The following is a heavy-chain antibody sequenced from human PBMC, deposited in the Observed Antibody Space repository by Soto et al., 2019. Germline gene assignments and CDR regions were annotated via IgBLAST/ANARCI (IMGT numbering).Heavy chain of an antibody. CDR2: ISYDGSNK. CDR1: GFTFSSYG. Sequence: GESLKISCAASGFTFSSYGMHWVRQAPGKGLEWVAVISYDGSNKYYADSVKGRFTISRDNSKNTLYLQMNSLRAEDTAVYYCAKIGSGSRYGMDVWGQGTTVTVSS. D-gene: IGHD3-10*01. V-gene: IGHV3-30*18. CDR3: AKIGSGSRYGMDV. J-gene: IGHJ6*02.